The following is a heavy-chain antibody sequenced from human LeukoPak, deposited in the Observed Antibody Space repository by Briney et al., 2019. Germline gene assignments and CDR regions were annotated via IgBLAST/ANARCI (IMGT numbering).Heavy chain of an antibody. V-gene: IGHV3-53*01. CDR2: IYSGGST. CDR1: GFTVSSDY. J-gene: IGHJ4*02. CDR3: ARGIAAAGTALYN. Sequence: GGSQRLSCAVSGFTVSSDYMSRVRQAPGKGLEWVSVIYSGGSTYYADSVKGRFTISRDNSKNTLYLQINSLRAEDTAMYYCARGIAAAGTALYNWGQGTLLTVSS. D-gene: IGHD6-13*01.